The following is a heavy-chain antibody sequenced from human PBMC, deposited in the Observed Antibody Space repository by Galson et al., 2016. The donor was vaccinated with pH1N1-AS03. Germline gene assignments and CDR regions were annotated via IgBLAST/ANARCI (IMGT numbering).Heavy chain of an antibody. J-gene: IGHJ4*02. V-gene: IGHV3-48*02. Sequence: SLRLSCAASEFTFSIYHMSWVRQAPGKGLEWVSYINSRSDTIYYADSVKGRFTISRDNAKNSLYLQMSSLRDDDTAVYYCARDSGYGGTFDNRGQGTLVTVSS. CDR3: ARDSGYGGTFDN. CDR2: INSRSDTI. CDR1: EFTFSIYH. D-gene: IGHD5-12*01.